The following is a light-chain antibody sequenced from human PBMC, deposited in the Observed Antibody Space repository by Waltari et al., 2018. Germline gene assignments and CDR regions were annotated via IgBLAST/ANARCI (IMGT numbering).Light chain of an antibody. J-gene: IGKJ3*01. V-gene: IGKV1-5*03. CDR1: QSISSW. Sequence: DIQMTQSPSTLSASVGDRVTITCRASQSISSWLAWYQQKPGKAPKLLIYKASSLERWVPSRFSGSGSGTEFTLTISSLQPDDFATYYCQQYNSYSRFTFGPGTKVDIK. CDR3: QQYNSYSRFT. CDR2: KAS.